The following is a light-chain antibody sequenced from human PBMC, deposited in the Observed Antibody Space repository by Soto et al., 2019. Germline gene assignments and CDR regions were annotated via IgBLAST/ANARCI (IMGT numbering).Light chain of an antibody. CDR1: QSVSSN. CDR3: QQYNNWPLT. V-gene: IGKV3-15*01. CDR2: GAS. Sequence: EIVMTQSPATLSVSPGESATLSCRASQSVSSNLAWYQQKPGQAPRLLIYGASTRATGFPTRFSGSGSGTEFTLTISSLQSEDFAVYYCQQYNNWPLTFGQGTRLQIK. J-gene: IGKJ5*01.